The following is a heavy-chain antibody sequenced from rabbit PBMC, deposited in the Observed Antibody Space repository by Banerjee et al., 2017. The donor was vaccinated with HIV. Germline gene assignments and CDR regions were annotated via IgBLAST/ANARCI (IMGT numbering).Heavy chain of an antibody. V-gene: IGHV1S45*01. J-gene: IGHJ6*01. CDR3: ARDTASSFSSYGMDL. CDR2: IAGSSSGFT. D-gene: IGHD8-1*01. Sequence: QEQLVESGGGPAKPDGSLTRTCNASGFAFSSSDYMCWVRKAPGKGLEWISCIAGSSSGFTYSASWAKGRFTISKTSSTTVTLQMTSLTAADTATYFCARDTASSFSSYGMDLWGPGTLVTVS. CDR1: GFAFSSSDY.